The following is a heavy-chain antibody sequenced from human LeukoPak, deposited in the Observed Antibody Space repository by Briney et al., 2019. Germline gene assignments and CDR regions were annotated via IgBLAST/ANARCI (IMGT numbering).Heavy chain of an antibody. CDR2: ISGGGGST. V-gene: IGHV3-23*01. J-gene: IGHJ4*02. CDR1: GFTVDSNY. D-gene: IGHD1-26*01. Sequence: GGSLRLSCAASGFTVDSNYLSWVRQAPGKGLEWVSTISGGGGSTYYADSVKGRFTISRDNSKNTLYLQVNSLRAEDTAVYYCAKGGKWDVTPFDYWGQGTLVTVSS. CDR3: AKGGKWDVTPFDY.